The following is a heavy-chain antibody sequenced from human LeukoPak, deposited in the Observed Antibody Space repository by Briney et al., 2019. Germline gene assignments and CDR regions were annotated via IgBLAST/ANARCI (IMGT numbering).Heavy chain of an antibody. V-gene: IGHV1-2*02. CDR3: ARLAEYDNTVMKV. Sequence: GASVKVSCKASGYTFTGYYMHWVRQAPGQGLEWMGWINPKRGATNYAQKFKGRVTMTRDTSISTAYMELSSLRSDDTAVYYCARLAEYDNTVMKVWGQGTTVTVSS. CDR1: GYTFTGYY. J-gene: IGHJ6*02. D-gene: IGHD2/OR15-2a*01. CDR2: INPKRGAT.